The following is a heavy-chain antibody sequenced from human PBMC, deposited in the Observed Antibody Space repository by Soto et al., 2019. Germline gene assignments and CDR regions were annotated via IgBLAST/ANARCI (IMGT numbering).Heavy chain of an antibody. D-gene: IGHD2-2*01. V-gene: IGHV3-23*01. Sequence: GGSLRLSCAASGSTFSSYAMSWVRQAPGKGLEWVSTTSGSGGSTNYADSVKGRFTISRYNANNTLFLQMNSLRAEDTAVYYCAKDRYCSSTSCYAGFDYWGQGTLVTVSS. CDR3: AKDRYCSSTSCYAGFDY. CDR1: GSTFSSYA. J-gene: IGHJ4*02. CDR2: TSGSGGST.